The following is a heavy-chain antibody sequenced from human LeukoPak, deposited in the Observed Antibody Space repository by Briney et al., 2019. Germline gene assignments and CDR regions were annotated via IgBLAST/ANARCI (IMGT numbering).Heavy chain of an antibody. CDR1: GFTFSSYW. CDR3: AREQQLVPDTFDP. D-gene: IGHD6-13*01. J-gene: IGHJ5*02. V-gene: IGHV3-74*01. Sequence: GGSLRLSCAASGFTFSSYWMHWVRQAPGKGLVWVSRISSDGSSTSYADSVKGRFTISRDNAKNTLYLQMNSLRAEDTAVYYCAREQQLVPDTFDPRGQGTLVTVSS. CDR2: ISSDGSST.